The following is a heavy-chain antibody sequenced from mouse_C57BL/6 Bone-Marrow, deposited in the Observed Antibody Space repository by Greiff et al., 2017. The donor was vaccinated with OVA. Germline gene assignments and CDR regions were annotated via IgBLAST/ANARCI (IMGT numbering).Heavy chain of an antibody. CDR3: ARHNGSSSSKDY. D-gene: IGHD1-1*01. Sequence: VILVASGGVFVQPGGSLPLSFSSSVFTFRYYCLSFVLPAPRNFPACVAFISNLSYSIYYADTVTGRFTISRENAKNTLYLEMSSLRSEDTAMYYCARHNGSSSSKDYWGQGTSVTVSS. CDR2: ISNLSYSI. CDR1: VFTFRYYC. J-gene: IGHJ4*01. V-gene: IGHV5-15*01.